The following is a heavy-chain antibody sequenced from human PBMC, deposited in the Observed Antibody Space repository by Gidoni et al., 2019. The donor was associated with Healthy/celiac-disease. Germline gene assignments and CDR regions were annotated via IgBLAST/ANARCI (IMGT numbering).Heavy chain of an antibody. J-gene: IGHJ4*02. CDR2: IIPIFVKA. D-gene: IGHD6-13*01. V-gene: IGHV1-69*06. CDR3: GGEGGGAAAGTINY. CDR1: GGTFSSYA. Sequence: QVQLVQSGAEVKKPGSSVKVSCKASGGTFSSYAISWVRQAPGQGLEWMGGIIPIFVKANTEQKFRGRVTITAEKSTSTAYRGLRSWRSEDRAVYYWGGEGGGAAAGTINYWGQGTLVTVSS.